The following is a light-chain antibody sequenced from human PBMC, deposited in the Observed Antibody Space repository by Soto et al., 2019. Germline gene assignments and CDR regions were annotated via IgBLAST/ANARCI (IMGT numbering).Light chain of an antibody. CDR2: EAS. Sequence: DIQMTQSPSTLSASVGDRVTITCRASQMIYTWLAWYQQKPGKAPKLLIYEASSLDVGVPSRFSGSGSGTEFTLTISSLQLEDFATYYCQQYNSYPLTFGGGTKVDIK. CDR3: QQYNSYPLT. V-gene: IGKV1-5*03. CDR1: QMIYTW. J-gene: IGKJ4*01.